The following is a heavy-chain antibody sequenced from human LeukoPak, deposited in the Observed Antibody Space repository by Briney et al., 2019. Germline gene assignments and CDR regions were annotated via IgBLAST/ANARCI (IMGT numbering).Heavy chain of an antibody. CDR1: GFTFSNAW. CDR2: IKSKTDGGTT. Sequence: GGCLRLSCAASGFTFSNAWMSWVRQAPGKGLEWVGRIKSKTDGGTTDYAAPVKGRFTISRDDSKNTLYLQMNSLKTEDTAVYYCTTGASSGWYFDYWGQGTLVTVSS. CDR3: TTGASSGWYFDY. V-gene: IGHV3-15*01. J-gene: IGHJ4*02. D-gene: IGHD6-19*01.